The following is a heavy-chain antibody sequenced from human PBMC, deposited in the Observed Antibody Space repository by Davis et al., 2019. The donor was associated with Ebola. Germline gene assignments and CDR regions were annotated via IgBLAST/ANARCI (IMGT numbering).Heavy chain of an antibody. D-gene: IGHD3-22*01. CDR3: AKAYDSSGYAWFGP. J-gene: IGHJ5*02. V-gene: IGHV4-38-2*02. Sequence: SETLSLTCTVSGDSITSNDYYWGWIRQPPGKGLEWIGSIYLTGKTYYNPSLKSRITISVDTSKNQFSLKLSSVTAADTAVYFCAKAYDSSGYAWFGPWGQGTLVTVSS. CDR1: GDSITSNDYY. CDR2: IYLTGKT.